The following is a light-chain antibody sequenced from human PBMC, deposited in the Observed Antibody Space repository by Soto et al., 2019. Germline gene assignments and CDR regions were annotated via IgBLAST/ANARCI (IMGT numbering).Light chain of an antibody. CDR3: QQTSSFPLS. J-gene: IGKJ4*01. V-gene: IGKV1-39*01. CDR1: QTVNNNY. Sequence: IQMSQSPSSLSASVGDRVSITCRASQTVNNNYVNWYQQKPGEAPKLLIYIASGLQSGVPSRFNGSGSGTDFTLHITSLQPDDVATYFCQQTSSFPLSFGGGTKVEIK. CDR2: IAS.